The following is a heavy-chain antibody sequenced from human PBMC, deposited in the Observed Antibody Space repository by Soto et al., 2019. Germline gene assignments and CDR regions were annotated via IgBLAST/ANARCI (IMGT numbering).Heavy chain of an antibody. J-gene: IGHJ6*03. D-gene: IGHD2-15*01. CDR2: IYYSGST. CDR1: GGSISSSSYY. Sequence: SETLSLTCTVSGGSISSSSYYWGWIRQPPGKGLEWIGSIYYSGSTYYNPSLKSRVTISVDTSKNQFSLKLSSVTAADTAVYYCARHNGGAPIGYCSGGSCYSYYYYYMDVWGKGTTVTVSS. CDR3: ARHNGGAPIGYCSGGSCYSYYYYYMDV. V-gene: IGHV4-39*01.